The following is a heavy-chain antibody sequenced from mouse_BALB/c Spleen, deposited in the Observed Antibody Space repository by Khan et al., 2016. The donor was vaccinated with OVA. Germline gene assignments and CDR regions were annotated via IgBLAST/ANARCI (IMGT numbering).Heavy chain of an antibody. CDR1: GFSLTNYG. D-gene: IGHD2-10*01. J-gene: IGHJ4*01. CDR3: ARQPYYHYYIMDY. Sequence: VELVESGPALVAPSQSLSITCTISGFSLTNYGVHWVRQPPGKGLEWLVVIWSDGSTTYNSALNSRLSISKDNSKSQVFLKMNSLQTDDTAMYYCARQPYYHYYIMDYWGQGTSVTVSS. CDR2: IWSDGST. V-gene: IGHV2-6-1*01.